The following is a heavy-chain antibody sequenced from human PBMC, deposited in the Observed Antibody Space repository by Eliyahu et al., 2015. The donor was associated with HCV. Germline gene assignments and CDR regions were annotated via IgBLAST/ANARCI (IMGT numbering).Heavy chain of an antibody. CDR3: ARHKGRGYSYGSQHIVVVTADDYGMDV. CDR1: GYSFTSXW. V-gene: IGHV5-51*01. Sequence: EVQLVQSGAEVKKPGESLKISCKGSGYSFTSXWIGWXRQXPGKGLEWMGIIYPGDSDTRYSPXFQGQVTISADKSISTAYLQWSSLKASDTAMYYCARHKGRGYSYGSQHIVVVTADDYGMDVWGQGTTVTVSS. CDR2: IYPGDSDT. J-gene: IGHJ6*02. D-gene: IGHD2-21*02.